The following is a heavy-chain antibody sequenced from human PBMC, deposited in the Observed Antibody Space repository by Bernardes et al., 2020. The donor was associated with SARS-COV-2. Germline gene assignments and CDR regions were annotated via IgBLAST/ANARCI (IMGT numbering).Heavy chain of an antibody. CDR2: IYYSGST. CDR3: ARGGCCWELQPYDY. D-gene: IGHD1-26*01. V-gene: IGHV4-39*07. Sequence: SETLSLTCTVSGGSISSSSYYWGWIRQPPGKGLEWIGSIYYSGSTYYNPSLKSRVTISVDTSKNQFSLKLSSVTAADTAVYYCARGGCCWELQPYDYWGQGTLVTVSS. CDR1: GGSISSSSYY. J-gene: IGHJ4*02.